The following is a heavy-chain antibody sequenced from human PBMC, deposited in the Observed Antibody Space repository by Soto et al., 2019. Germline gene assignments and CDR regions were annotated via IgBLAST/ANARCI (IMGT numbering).Heavy chain of an antibody. D-gene: IGHD2-2*01. J-gene: IGHJ4*02. CDR1: GFTFSNYG. CDR2: ISRSSSNI. Sequence: GGSLRLSCAASGFTFSNYGMNWVRQAPGKGQEWVSSISRSSSNIYYGDSVKGRFTISRDNAKSSLYLQMNSLRAEDTAMYYCARELDGTSQIDNWGQGTLVTVSS. CDR3: ARELDGTSQIDN. V-gene: IGHV3-21*01.